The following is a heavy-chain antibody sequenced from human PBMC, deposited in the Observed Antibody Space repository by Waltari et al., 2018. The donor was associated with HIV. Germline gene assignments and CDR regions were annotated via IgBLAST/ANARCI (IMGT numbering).Heavy chain of an antibody. J-gene: IGHJ4*02. D-gene: IGHD6-19*01. CDR2: ISYDGSNK. CDR1: GFTFSTYG. Sequence: QVQLVESGGGVVQPGRSLRLSCAASGFTFSTYGMHWVRQAPGKGLEWVAIISYDGSNKYYADSVKGRFTISRDKSKNALYLQMNRLRTEDTAVYYCAREHSGWGFDYWGQGTLVTVSS. CDR3: AREHSGWGFDY. V-gene: IGHV3-30*19.